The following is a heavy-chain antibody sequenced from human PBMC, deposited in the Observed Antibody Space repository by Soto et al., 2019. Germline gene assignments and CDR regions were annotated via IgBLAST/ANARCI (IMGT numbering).Heavy chain of an antibody. V-gene: IGHV1-69*06. Sequence: QVQLVQSGAEVKKPGSSVKVSCKASGGTFSSYAISWVRQAPGQGLEWMGGIIPIFGTANYAQKFQGRVTITADKSTRPAYMELSSLRSEDTAVYYCARTPTTSYYDILTGYSIDYWGQGTLVTVSS. J-gene: IGHJ4*02. CDR1: GGTFSSYA. CDR2: IIPIFGTA. D-gene: IGHD3-9*01. CDR3: ARTPTTSYYDILTGYSIDY.